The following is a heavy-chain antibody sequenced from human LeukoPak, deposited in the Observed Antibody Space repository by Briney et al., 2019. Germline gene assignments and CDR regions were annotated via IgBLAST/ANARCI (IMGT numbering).Heavy chain of an antibody. J-gene: IGHJ6*02. CDR2: IWYDGSNK. D-gene: IGHD3-9*01. Sequence: TGGSLRLSCAASGFTFSSYGMHWVRQAPGKGLEWVAVIWYDGSNKYYADSVKGRFTISRDNPKNTLYLQMNSLRAEDTAVYYCARVRVQFGFDWLLWSYGMDVWGQGTTVTVSS. CDR3: ARVRVQFGFDWLLWSYGMDV. V-gene: IGHV3-33*01. CDR1: GFTFSSYG.